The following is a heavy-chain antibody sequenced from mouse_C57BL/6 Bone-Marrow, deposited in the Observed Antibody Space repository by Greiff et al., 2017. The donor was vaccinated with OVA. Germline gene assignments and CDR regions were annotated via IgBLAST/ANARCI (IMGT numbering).Heavy chain of an antibody. CDR3: ARFGDRSIWSRDLDY. V-gene: IGHV1-81*01. D-gene: IGHD1-1*02. Sequence: QVQLQQSGAELARPGASVKLSCKASGYTFTSYGISWVKQRTGQGLEWIGEIYPRSGNTYYNEKFKGKATLTADKSSSTAYMELRSLTSEDSAVYFCARFGDRSIWSRDLDYWGQGTTLTVSS. CDR1: GYTFTSYG. CDR2: IYPRSGNT. J-gene: IGHJ2*01.